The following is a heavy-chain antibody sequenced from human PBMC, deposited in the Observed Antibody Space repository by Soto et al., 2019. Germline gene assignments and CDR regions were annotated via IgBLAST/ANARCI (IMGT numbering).Heavy chain of an antibody. CDR1: GFIFSNYD. D-gene: IGHD6-19*01. CDR2: ISNGATRT. Sequence: GGSLRLSCAASGFIFSNYDMAWVRQAPGKGLEWVSSISNGATRTYYADSVKGRFTISRDNSKNTLHLQMNSLRAEDTAIYYCAKDATRSNGWYYIDNWGQGTLVTVSS. V-gene: IGHV3-23*01. CDR3: AKDATRSNGWYYIDN. J-gene: IGHJ4*02.